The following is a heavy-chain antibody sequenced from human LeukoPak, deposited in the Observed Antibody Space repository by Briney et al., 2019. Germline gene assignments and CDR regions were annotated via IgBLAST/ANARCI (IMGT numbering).Heavy chain of an antibody. V-gene: IGHV4-39*01. CDR3: ARYHYDFWSDY. CDR2: IYYSGST. J-gene: IGHJ4*02. D-gene: IGHD3-3*01. Sequence: SETLSLTCTVSGGSIGSSSYYWGWIRQPPGKGLEWIGTIYYSGSTYYNPSLKSRVTISVDTSKNQFSLKVSSVTAADTAVYYCARYHYDFWSDYWGQGTLVTVSS. CDR1: GGSIGSSSYY.